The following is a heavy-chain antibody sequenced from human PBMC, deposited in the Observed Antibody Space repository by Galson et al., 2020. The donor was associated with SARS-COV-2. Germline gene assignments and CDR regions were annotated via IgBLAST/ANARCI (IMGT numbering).Heavy chain of an antibody. Sequence: SQTLPLTCAISGDSVPSNIAAWNWIRQSPSGGLEWLGRTYYRSKWYNDYAVSVRSRITINPDTSKNQFSLQLNSVTPEDTAVYYCARGLGGNGWYDSWDQGTLVTVSS. CDR3: ARGLGGNGWYDS. CDR1: GDSVPSNIAA. J-gene: IGHJ5*01. CDR2: TYYRSKWYN. V-gene: IGHV6-1*01. D-gene: IGHD2-8*01.